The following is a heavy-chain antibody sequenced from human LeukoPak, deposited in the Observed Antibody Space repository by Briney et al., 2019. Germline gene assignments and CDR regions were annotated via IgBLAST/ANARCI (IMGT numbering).Heavy chain of an antibody. Sequence: GGSLRLSCAASGFTFDDYGMSWVRQAPGKGLEWVSYISSSSSTIYYADSVKGRFTISRDNSKNTLYLQMNSLRAEDTAVYYCAKDRGWLQMGGFDYWGQGTLVTVSS. CDR2: ISSSSSTI. CDR3: AKDRGWLQMGGFDY. D-gene: IGHD5-24*01. CDR1: GFTFDDYG. V-gene: IGHV3-48*01. J-gene: IGHJ4*02.